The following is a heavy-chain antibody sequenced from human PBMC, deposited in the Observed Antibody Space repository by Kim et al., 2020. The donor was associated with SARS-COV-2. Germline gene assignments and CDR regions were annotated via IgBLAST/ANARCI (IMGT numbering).Heavy chain of an antibody. V-gene: IGHV3-74*01. CDR1: GFTFSSDW. D-gene: IGHD1-1*01. J-gene: IGHJ5*02. CDR3: ARGGSGTPGARGFGP. CDR2: IKSDGSNT. Sequence: GGSLRLSCVASGFTFSSDWMLWVRQAPGKGLVWVSRIKSDGSNTKYADSVKGRFTISRDNAKNTLYLQMNSLRADDTAVYYCARGGSGTPGARGFGPWGQGTLVTVSS.